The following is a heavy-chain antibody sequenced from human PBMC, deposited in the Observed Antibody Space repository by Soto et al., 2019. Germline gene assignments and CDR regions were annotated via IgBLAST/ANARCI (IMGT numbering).Heavy chain of an antibody. Sequence: GASLKISCKGSVYSFTTYWIAWVRPMPGKGLEWMGIIYPGDSRTTYSPSFQGQVTISADKSIRTAYLQWSSLKAPDTAMDYCARLGQVCFVIECGDYCYVKDFWGRGST. CDR3: ARLGQVCFVIECGDYCYVKDF. CDR2: IYPGDSRT. J-gene: IGHJ6*01. CDR1: VYSFTTYW. V-gene: IGHV5-51*01. D-gene: IGHD3-10*02.